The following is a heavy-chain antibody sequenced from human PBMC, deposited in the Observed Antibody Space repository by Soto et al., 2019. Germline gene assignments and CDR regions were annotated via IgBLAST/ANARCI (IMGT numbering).Heavy chain of an antibody. CDR2: INHSGST. CDR1: GGSFSGYY. Sequence: SETLSLTCAVYGGSFSGYYWSWIRQPPGKGLEWIGEINHSGSTNYNPSLKSRVTISVDTSKNQFSLKLSSVTAADTAVYYCARGDYYDTSGPFSAAFDIWGQGTMVTVSS. J-gene: IGHJ3*02. V-gene: IGHV4-34*01. D-gene: IGHD3-22*01. CDR3: ARGDYYDTSGPFSAAFDI.